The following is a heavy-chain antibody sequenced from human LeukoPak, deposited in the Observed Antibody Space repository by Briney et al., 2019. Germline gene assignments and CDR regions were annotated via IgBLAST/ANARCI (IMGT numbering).Heavy chain of an antibody. CDR2: MNPNSGNT. V-gene: IGHV1-8*02. CDR1: GYTFTSHW. Sequence: GESLKISCKTSGYTFTSHWIGWVRQATGQGLEWMGWMNPNSGNTGYAQKFQGRVTMTRNTSISTAYMELSSLRSEDTAVYYCARFGTTFDYWGQGTLVTVSS. J-gene: IGHJ4*02. D-gene: IGHD1-7*01. CDR3: ARFGTTFDY.